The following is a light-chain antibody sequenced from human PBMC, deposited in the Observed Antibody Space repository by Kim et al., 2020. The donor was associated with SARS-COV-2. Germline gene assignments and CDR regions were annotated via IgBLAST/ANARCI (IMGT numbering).Light chain of an antibody. CDR1: SHRRYY. J-gene: IGLJ2*01. V-gene: IGLV3-19*01. CDR3: NSRDSNDNVV. CDR2: GKN. Sequence: VALGQTVRIKCQGDSHRRYYATWYQQKPGQAPIVVIYGKNNRPSGIPDRFSGSSSGNTASLTITGTQAGDEADYYCNSRDSNDNVVFGGGTQLTVL.